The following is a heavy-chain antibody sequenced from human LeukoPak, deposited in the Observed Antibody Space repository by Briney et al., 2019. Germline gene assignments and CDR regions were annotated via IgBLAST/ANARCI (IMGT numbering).Heavy chain of an antibody. V-gene: IGHV3-23*01. D-gene: IGHD3-10*01. J-gene: IGHJ4*02. Sequence: QTAGTLRLSCAASGFTLGNYAMSWVRQAPGKGLEWVSAISGNGYNTYYADSVKGRFTISSESSGNTLYLQMHNLRAEDTAVYYCAKGVRLWFAFYFDYWGQGTLVTVSS. CDR2: ISGNGYNT. CDR3: AKGVRLWFAFYFDY. CDR1: GFTLGNYA.